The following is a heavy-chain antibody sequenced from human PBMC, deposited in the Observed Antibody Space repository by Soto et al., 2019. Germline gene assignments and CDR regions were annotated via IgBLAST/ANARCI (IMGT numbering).Heavy chain of an antibody. J-gene: IGHJ4*02. CDR3: ARQGYCSGGSCYSAFRLDY. V-gene: IGHV3-33*01. Sequence: VQLVESGGGVVQPGRSLRLSCAASGFTFSSYGMHWVRQAPGKGLEWVAVIWYDGSNKYYADSVKGRFTISRDNSKNTLYLQMNSLRAEDTAVYYCARQGYCSGGSCYSAFRLDYWGQGTLVTVSS. D-gene: IGHD2-15*01. CDR2: IWYDGSNK. CDR1: GFTFSSYG.